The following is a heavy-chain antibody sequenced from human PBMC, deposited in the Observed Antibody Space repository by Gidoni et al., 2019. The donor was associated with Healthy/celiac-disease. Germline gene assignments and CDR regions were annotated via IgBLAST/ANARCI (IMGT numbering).Heavy chain of an antibody. CDR1: GFTFSSYG. V-gene: IGHV3-33*01. J-gene: IGHJ4*02. D-gene: IGHD6-13*01. Sequence: QVQLVESGGGVVQPGRSLRLSCAASGFTFSSYGMHWVRQAPGKGLEWVAVIWYDGSNKYYAASVKGRFTISRDNSKNTLYLQMNSLRAEDTAVYYCARGGAAAAGFYFDYWGQGTLVTVSS. CDR3: ARGGAAAAGFYFDY. CDR2: IWYDGSNK.